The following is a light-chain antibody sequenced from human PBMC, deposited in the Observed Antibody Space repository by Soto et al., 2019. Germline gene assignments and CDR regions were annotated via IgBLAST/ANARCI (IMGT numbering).Light chain of an antibody. CDR1: QSVSVN. CDR3: QQYNNWPWT. J-gene: IGKJ1*01. Sequence: IVMTQSPGTLSVSPGDRATLSCRASQSVSVNLVWYQQKPGQAPRLLIYGASTRATGISPRVSGSGSGTVFILTINRLQSEDSAVYYCQQYNNWPWTFGQGTKVEIK. CDR2: GAS. V-gene: IGKV3-15*01.